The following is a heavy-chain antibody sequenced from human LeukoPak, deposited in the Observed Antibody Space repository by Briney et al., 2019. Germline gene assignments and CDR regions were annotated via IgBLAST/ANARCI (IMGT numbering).Heavy chain of an antibody. D-gene: IGHD7-27*01. CDR3: ARRNWAYWYFDL. J-gene: IGHJ2*01. CDR1: GYTFTSFD. V-gene: IGHV1-8*01. Sequence: GASVKVSCTASGYTFTSFDINWVRQASGQGLEWMGWMNPHSGNTGFAQKFQGRVTLTRNTSNSTAYMELSSLRSEDSAIYYCARRNWAYWYFDLWGRGAPVTVSS. CDR2: MNPHSGNT.